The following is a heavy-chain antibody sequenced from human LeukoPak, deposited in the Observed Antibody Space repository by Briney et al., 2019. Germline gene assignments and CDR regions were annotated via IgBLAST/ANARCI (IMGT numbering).Heavy chain of an antibody. V-gene: IGHV3-30*02. CDR3: ARAGNYYGSGSYYYFDY. CDR1: GFTFSSYG. D-gene: IGHD3-10*01. Sequence: PGGSLRLSCAASGFTFSSYGMHWVRQAPGKGLEWVAFIRYDGSNKYYADSVKGRFTISRDNAKNSLYLQMNSLRAEDTAVYYCARAGNYYGSGSYYYFDYWGQGTLVTVSA. J-gene: IGHJ4*02. CDR2: IRYDGSNK.